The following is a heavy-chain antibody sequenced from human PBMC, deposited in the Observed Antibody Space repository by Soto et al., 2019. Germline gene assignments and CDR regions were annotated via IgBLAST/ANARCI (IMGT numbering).Heavy chain of an antibody. CDR2: INHSGST. CDR3: ARGSLWFGELWNV. Sequence: PSETLSLTCAVYGGSFSGYYWSWIRQPPGKGLEWIGEINHSGSTNYNPSLKSRVTISVDTSKNQFSLKLSSVTAADTAAYYCARGSLWFGELWNVWGQGTTVTVSS. V-gene: IGHV4-34*01. D-gene: IGHD3-10*01. CDR1: GGSFSGYY. J-gene: IGHJ6*02.